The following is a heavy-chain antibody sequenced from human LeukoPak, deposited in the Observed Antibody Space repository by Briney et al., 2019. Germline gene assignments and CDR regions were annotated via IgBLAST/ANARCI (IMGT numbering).Heavy chain of an antibody. CDR1: GGSFSGYY. CDR3: ARAADDILTGYYSPAY. J-gene: IGHJ4*02. Sequence: SETLSLTCAVYGGSFSGYYWSWIRQPPGKGLEWIGEINHNGSTNYNPSLKSRVTISVDTSKNQFSLKLSSVTAADTAVYYCARAADDILTGYYSPAYWGQGTLVTVSS. V-gene: IGHV4-34*01. CDR2: INHNGST. D-gene: IGHD3-9*01.